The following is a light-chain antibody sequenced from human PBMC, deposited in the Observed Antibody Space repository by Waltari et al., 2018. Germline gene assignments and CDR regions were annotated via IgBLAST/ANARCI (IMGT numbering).Light chain of an antibody. V-gene: IGKV2D-29*01. CDR2: EVA. CDR1: QSLLHSGGRTF. CDR3: MQGTQIPYT. J-gene: IGKJ2*01. Sequence: IVMTQTTLSLSVTPGQPASISCKSSQSLLHSGGRTFLFWYLQKPGQPPQLLIDEVANRFSGVPDRFSGSGSGTDFTLKISRVEAEAVGVFYCMQGTQIPYTFGQGTKLEIK.